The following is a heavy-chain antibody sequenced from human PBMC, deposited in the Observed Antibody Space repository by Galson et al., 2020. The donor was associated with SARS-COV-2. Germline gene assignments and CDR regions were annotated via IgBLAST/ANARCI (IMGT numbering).Heavy chain of an antibody. CDR3: ARTGGRWPVVTFFRSGMDV. Sequence: PGGSLRLSCAASGFTFSSYSMNWVRQAPGKGLEWVSYISSSSSSTIYYADSVKGRFTISRDNAKNSLYLQMNSLRAEDTAVYYCARTGGRWPVVTFFRSGMDVWGQGTTVTVSS. CDR1: GFTFSSYS. J-gene: IGHJ6*02. D-gene: IGHD3-3*01. CDR2: ISSSSSSTI. V-gene: IGHV3-48*01.